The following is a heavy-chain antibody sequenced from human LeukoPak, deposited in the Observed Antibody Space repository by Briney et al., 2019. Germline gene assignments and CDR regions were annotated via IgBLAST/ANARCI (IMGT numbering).Heavy chain of an antibody. CDR2: IYHSGIT. CDR3: ARAVGSFDWLPLFDY. Sequence: SSETLSLTCTVSGYSIRSGFYWGWIRQPPGKGLEWIGNIYHSGITYYTPSLKSRVTISVDTSKNQFYLKLSSVTAADTAVYYCARAVGSFDWLPLFDYWGQGTLVTVSS. J-gene: IGHJ4*02. D-gene: IGHD3-9*01. CDR1: GYSIRSGFY. V-gene: IGHV4-38-2*02.